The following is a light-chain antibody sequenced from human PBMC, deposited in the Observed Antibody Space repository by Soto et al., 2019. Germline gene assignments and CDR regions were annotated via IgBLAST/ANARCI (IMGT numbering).Light chain of an antibody. CDR2: RNN. CDR1: SSNIGSNY. Sequence: QSVLTQPPSASGTPGQRVTISCSGSSSNIGSNYVYWYQQLPGTAPKLLIYRNNQRPSGVPDRFSGSKSGTSASLAISGLRSEGEADSYCAAWDDSLSGWVFGGGTQLTVL. CDR3: AAWDDSLSGWV. V-gene: IGLV1-47*01. J-gene: IGLJ3*02.